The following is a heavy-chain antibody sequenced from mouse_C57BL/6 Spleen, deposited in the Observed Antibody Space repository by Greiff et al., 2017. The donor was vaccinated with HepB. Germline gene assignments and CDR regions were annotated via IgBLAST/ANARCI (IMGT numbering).Heavy chain of an antibody. D-gene: IGHD1-1*02. V-gene: IGHV1-26*01. J-gene: IGHJ4*01. Sequence: VQLQQSGPELVKPGASVKISCKASGYTFTDYYMNWVKQSHGKSLEWIGDINPNNGGTSYNQKFKGKATLTVDKSSSTAYMELRSLTSEDSAVYYCAPGGDYAMDYWGQGTSVTVSS. CDR2: INPNNGGT. CDR1: GYTFTDYY. CDR3: APGGDYAMDY.